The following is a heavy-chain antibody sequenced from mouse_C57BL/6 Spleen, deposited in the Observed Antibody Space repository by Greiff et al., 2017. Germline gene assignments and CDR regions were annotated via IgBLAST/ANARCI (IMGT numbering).Heavy chain of an antibody. V-gene: IGHV7-3*01. CDR2: IRNKANGYTT. D-gene: IGHD1-1*01. CDR1: GFTFTDYY. Sequence: EVMLVESGGGLVQPGGSLSLSCAASGFTFTDYYMSWVRQPPGKALEWLGFIRNKANGYTTEYSASVKGRFTISRDNSHSILYLQMNALRAEDSATYYCARFMTTVVANWYFDVWGTGTTVTVSA. CDR3: ARFMTTVVANWYFDV. J-gene: IGHJ1*03.